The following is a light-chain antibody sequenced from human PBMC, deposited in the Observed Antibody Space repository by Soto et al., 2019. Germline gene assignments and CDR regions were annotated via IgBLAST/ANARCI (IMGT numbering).Light chain of an antibody. CDR3: QQYDNLPRT. J-gene: IGKJ4*01. CDR2: DAS. Sequence: DIQMTQSPSSLSASVVDRVTITCQASQDIDNYLNWYQQKAGRAPKFLIYDASNLKTGVPSRFSGSGSGTDFTLTISRLQPEDIATYYCQQYDNLPRTFGGGTKVDIK. V-gene: IGKV1-33*01. CDR1: QDIDNY.